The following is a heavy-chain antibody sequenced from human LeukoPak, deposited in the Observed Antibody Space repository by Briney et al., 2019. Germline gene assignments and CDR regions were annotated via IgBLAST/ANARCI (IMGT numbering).Heavy chain of an antibody. V-gene: IGHV4-61*01. Sequence: SETLSLTCTVSGGSVSSGSHYWSWIRQPPGKGLEWIGYIYYSGSTNYNPSLKSRVTISVDTSKNQFSLKLSSVTAADTAVYYCAKTMVRGVIAAFDIWGQGTMVTVSS. CDR1: GGSVSSGSHY. D-gene: IGHD3-10*01. CDR2: IYYSGST. CDR3: AKTMVRGVIAAFDI. J-gene: IGHJ3*02.